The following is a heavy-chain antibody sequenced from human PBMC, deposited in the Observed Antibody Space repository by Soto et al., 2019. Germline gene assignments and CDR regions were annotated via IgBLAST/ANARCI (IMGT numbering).Heavy chain of an antibody. Sequence: PSETLSLICTVSGGSISSYYWIWIRQPPGKGLEWIGYIYYSGSTNYNPSLKSRVTISVDTSKNRFSLKLSSVTAADTAVYYCARTYSSGWYVGWFDPWXQGTLVTVSS. CDR1: GGSISSYY. CDR3: ARTYSSGWYVGWFDP. D-gene: IGHD6-19*01. J-gene: IGHJ5*02. CDR2: IYYSGST. V-gene: IGHV4-59*01.